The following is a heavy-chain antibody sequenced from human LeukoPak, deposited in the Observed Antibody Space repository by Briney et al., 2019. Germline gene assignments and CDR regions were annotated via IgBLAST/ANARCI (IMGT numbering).Heavy chain of an antibody. V-gene: IGHV1-46*01. CDR2: INASGGST. Sequence: ASVKVSCKASGYTFTSYYMHWVRQAPGQGLEWMVIINASGGSTSYAQKFQGRVTMTRDTSTSTVYMELSSLRSEDTAVYYCARHGYYYDSSGYYSDYWGQGTLVTVSS. CDR3: ARHGYYYDSSGYYSDY. CDR1: GYTFTSYY. D-gene: IGHD3-22*01. J-gene: IGHJ4*02.